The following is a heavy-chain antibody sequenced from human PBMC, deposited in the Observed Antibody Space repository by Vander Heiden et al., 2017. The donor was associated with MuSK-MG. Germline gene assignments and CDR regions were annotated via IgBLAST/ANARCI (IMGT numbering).Heavy chain of an antibody. Sequence: QLQLQESGPGLVKPSETLSLTCTVSGGSISSSSYYWGWIRQPPGKGLEWIGSIYYSGSTYYNPSLKSRVTISVDTSKNQFSLKLSSVTAADTAVYYCARLRGGWYGAFDYWGQGTLVTVSS. J-gene: IGHJ4*02. CDR2: IYYSGST. D-gene: IGHD6-19*01. CDR3: ARLRGGWYGAFDY. V-gene: IGHV4-39*01. CDR1: GGSISSSSYY.